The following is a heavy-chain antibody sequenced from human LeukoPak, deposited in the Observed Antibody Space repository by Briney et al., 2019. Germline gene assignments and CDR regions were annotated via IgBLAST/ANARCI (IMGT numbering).Heavy chain of an antibody. V-gene: IGHV3-7*04. D-gene: IGHD6-6*01. CDR2: IKQDGTEK. CDR1: GFTFSSYW. Sequence: GGSLRLSCAASGFTFSSYWMSWVRQAPGEGLEWVANIKQDGTEKYYMDSVKGRFSISRGNAKNSLYLQMNALRAEDTAVYYCARDVRPDYWGQGTLVTVST. CDR3: ARDVRPDY. J-gene: IGHJ4*02.